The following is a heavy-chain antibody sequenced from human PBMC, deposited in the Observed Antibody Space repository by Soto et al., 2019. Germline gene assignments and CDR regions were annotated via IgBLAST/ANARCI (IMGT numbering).Heavy chain of an antibody. J-gene: IGHJ4*02. D-gene: IGHD3-22*01. CDR2: IYYSGST. CDR1: GGSVSSNIYY. V-gene: IGHV4-31*03. CDR3: ARGYDYDSGGYLFDY. Sequence: PSETPSLTCSVSGGSVSSNIYYWTWIRQHPGKGPEWIGHIYYSGSTYYNPSLKSRVTISLDMSKNQFSLKLTSVSAADTAVYYCARGYDYDSGGYLFDYWGQGTRVTVS.